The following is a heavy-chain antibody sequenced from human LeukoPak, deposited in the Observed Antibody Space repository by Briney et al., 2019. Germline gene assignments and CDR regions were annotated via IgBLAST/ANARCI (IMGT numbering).Heavy chain of an antibody. CDR3: AREGFEFGES. CDR1: GFTFSTYG. CDR2: ISASGSTI. D-gene: IGHD3-10*01. V-gene: IGHV3-21*04. J-gene: IGHJ5*02. Sequence: PGGSLRLSCAASGFTFSTYGMSWVRQAPGKGLEWVSTISASGSTIYYADSVKGRFTISRDNAKNSLYLQMNSLRAEDTAVYYCAREGFEFGESWGQGTLVTVSS.